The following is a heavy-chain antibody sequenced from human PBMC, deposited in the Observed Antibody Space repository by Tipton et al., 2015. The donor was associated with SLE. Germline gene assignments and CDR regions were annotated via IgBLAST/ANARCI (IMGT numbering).Heavy chain of an antibody. CDR2: IYYSGST. CDR1: GGSFSGYY. Sequence: TLSLTCAVYGGSFSGYYWSWIRQPPGKGLEWIGYIYYSGSTNYNPSLKSRVTISVDTSKNQFSLKLSSVTAADTAVYYCARSPVDTAMALGYWGQGTLVTVSS. J-gene: IGHJ4*02. V-gene: IGHV4-59*01. CDR3: ARSPVDTAMALGY. D-gene: IGHD5-18*01.